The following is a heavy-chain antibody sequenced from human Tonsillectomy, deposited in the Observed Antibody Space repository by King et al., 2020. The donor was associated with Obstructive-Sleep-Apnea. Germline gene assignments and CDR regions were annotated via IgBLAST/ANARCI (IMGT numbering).Heavy chain of an antibody. V-gene: IGHV1-18*01. D-gene: IGHD3-22*01. J-gene: IGHJ3*01. CDR2: ISAYNGNT. Sequence: QLVQSGAEVKKPGASVKVSCKASGYTFTSNGISWVRQAPGQGLEWMGWISAYNGNTKYSQKLQGRVTMTTDTSTSTAYMELRSLRSDDTAVYYCAKNYYDSSGYYSRDTFDLWGQGTMVIVSS. CDR1: GYTFTSNG. CDR3: AKNYYDSSGYYSRDTFDL.